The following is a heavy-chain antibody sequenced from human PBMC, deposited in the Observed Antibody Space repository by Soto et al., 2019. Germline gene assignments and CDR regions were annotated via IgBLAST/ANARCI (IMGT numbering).Heavy chain of an antibody. CDR1: GGSVSSGSYY. J-gene: IGHJ6*02. Sequence: SETLSLTCTVSGGSVSSGSYYWSWMRQPPGKGLEWIGYIYYSGSTNYNPSLKSRVTISVDTSKNQFSLKLSSVTAADTAVYYCARDYPFHMTTVTRDYYYYGMDVWGQGTTVTVSS. V-gene: IGHV4-61*01. D-gene: IGHD4-4*01. CDR3: ARDYPFHMTTVTRDYYYYGMDV. CDR2: IYYSGST.